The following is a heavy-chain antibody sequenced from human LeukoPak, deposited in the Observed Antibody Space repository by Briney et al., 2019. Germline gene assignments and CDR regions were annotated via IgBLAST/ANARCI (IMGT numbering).Heavy chain of an antibody. CDR2: IYSGGST. D-gene: IGHD3-9*01. Sequence: GGSLRLSCAASGFTVSSNYMSWVRQAPGKGLEWVSVIYSGGSTYYADSVKGRFTISRDNSKNTLYLQMNSLRAEDTAVYYCARDKGAYYDILPGWLAPWGPGTLVTVSS. V-gene: IGHV3-53*01. CDR3: ARDKGAYYDILPGWLAP. CDR1: GFTVSSNY. J-gene: IGHJ5*02.